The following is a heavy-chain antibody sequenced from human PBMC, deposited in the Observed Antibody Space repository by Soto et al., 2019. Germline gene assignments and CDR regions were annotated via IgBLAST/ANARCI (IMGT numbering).Heavy chain of an antibody. CDR1: GGSIRNFD. Sequence: LSLTCTVSGGSIRNFDWSWIRQPPGKGLEWIGYVYYTGSTSYNPSLKRRVTFSADSSRGQFSLRLNSVTAADTAVYYCARTVLGPDLLADSFVDYYYYMDVWGQGTTVTVSS. V-gene: IGHV4-59*08. J-gene: IGHJ6*03. CDR3: ARTVLGPDLLADSFVDYYYYMDV. D-gene: IGHD3-9*01. CDR2: VYYTGST.